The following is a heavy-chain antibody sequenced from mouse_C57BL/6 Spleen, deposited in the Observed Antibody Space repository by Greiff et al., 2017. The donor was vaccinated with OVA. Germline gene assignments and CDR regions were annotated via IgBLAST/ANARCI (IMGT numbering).Heavy chain of an antibody. D-gene: IGHD4-1*01. V-gene: IGHV1-11*01. Sequence: QVQLQQSGAELASPGASVTLSCKASGYTFTAHIMNWVKQRPGQGLEWIGRIYPLSGGNTYNQKFMGKATFSVDLSSSTVYMVLNSLTSEYPAVYYCVLGARFAYWGQGTLVTVSA. J-gene: IGHJ3*01. CDR3: VLGARFAY. CDR1: GYTFTAHI. CDR2: IYPLSGGN.